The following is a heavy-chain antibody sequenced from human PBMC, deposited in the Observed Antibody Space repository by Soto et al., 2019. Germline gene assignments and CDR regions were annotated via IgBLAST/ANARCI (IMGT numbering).Heavy chain of an antibody. V-gene: IGHV4-30-2*01. CDR1: GGSISSGGYS. Sequence: PSETLSLTCAVSGGSISSGGYSWSWIRQPPGKGLEWIGYIYHSGSTYYNPSLKSRVTISVDRSKNQFSLKLTSVTAADTAVYYCARGRAIAPAGTGYYYGMDVWGQGTTVTVSS. CDR3: ARGRAIAPAGTGYYYGMDV. D-gene: IGHD6-13*01. J-gene: IGHJ6*02. CDR2: IYHSGST.